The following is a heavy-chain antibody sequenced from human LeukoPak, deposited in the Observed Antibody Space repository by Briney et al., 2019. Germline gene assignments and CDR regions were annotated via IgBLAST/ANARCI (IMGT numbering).Heavy chain of an antibody. Sequence: GGSLRLSCAASGFTFSNYNMNWVRQAPGKGLERVAVISYDGSNKYYADSVKGRFTISRDNSKNTLYLHMNSLRAEETAVYYCARDGSGSYYNGAYYYYGMDVWGQGTTVTVSS. CDR2: ISYDGSNK. V-gene: IGHV3-30*03. CDR3: ARDGSGSYYNGAYYYYGMDV. CDR1: GFTFSNYN. J-gene: IGHJ6*02. D-gene: IGHD3-10*01.